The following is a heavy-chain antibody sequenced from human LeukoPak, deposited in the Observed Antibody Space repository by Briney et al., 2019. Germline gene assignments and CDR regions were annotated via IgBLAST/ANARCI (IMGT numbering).Heavy chain of an antibody. CDR3: ATDGGHNYGDYVFDP. CDR2: FDPEDGET. CDR1: GYTLTELS. V-gene: IGHV1-24*01. J-gene: IGHJ5*02. D-gene: IGHD4-17*01. Sequence: ASVKVSCKVSGYTLTELSMHWVRRAPGKGPEWMGGFDPEDGETIYAQKFQGRVTMTEDTSTDTAYMELSSLRSEDTAVYYCATDGGHNYGDYVFDPWGQGTLVTVSS.